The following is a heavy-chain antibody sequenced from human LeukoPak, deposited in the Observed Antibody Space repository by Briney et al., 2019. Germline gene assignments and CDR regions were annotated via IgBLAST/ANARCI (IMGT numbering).Heavy chain of an antibody. CDR1: GGSFRDYY. Sequence: SETLSLTCAVYGGSFRDYYWSWIRQPPGKGLDWIGEINHSGSTNYNPSLKSRVTISVDTSKNQFSLKPSSVTAADTAVYYCARGDFGGNSGDYWGQGTLVTVSS. D-gene: IGHD4-23*01. J-gene: IGHJ4*02. V-gene: IGHV4-34*01. CDR3: ARGDFGGNSGDY. CDR2: INHSGST.